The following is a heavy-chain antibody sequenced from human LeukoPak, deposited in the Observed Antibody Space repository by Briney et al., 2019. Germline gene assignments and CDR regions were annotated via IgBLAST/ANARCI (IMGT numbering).Heavy chain of an antibody. CDR1: GYTFTSYG. Sequence: ASVKVSCKASGYTFTSYGISWVRQAPGQGLEWMGWISAYNGNTNYAQKLQGRVTMTTDTSTSTAYMELRSLRSDDTAVYYCARDSSRITIFGVVIDFDYWGQGTLVTVSS. CDR3: ARDSSRITIFGVVIDFDY. CDR2: ISAYNGNT. V-gene: IGHV1-18*01. J-gene: IGHJ4*02. D-gene: IGHD3-3*01.